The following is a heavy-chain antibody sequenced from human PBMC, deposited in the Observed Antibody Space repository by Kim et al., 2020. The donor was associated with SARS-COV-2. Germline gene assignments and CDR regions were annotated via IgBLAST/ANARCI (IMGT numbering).Heavy chain of an antibody. V-gene: IGHV5-51*01. J-gene: IGHJ1*01. CDR3: VRMGTNWYLRYLEH. Sequence: GESLKISCKGSGYSFSNHWIGWVRQMPGKGLEWMGMIYPGDSETRYSPSFQGQVTMSADKSSGTTSLQWSSLEASDTAMYYCVRMGTNWYLRYLEHWGQGTRVIVSS. CDR2: IYPGDSET. D-gene: IGHD6-13*01. CDR1: GYSFSNHW.